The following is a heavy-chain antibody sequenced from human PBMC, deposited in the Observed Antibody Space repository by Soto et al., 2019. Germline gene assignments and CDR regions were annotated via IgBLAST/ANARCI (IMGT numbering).Heavy chain of an antibody. CDR2: FDQGGST. D-gene: IGHD2-21*01. V-gene: IGHV4-34*01. CDR1: GESLNYYY. Sequence: HVQLRQWGAGLLKPSDTLSLTCAVYGESLNYYYWSWIRQAPGKGLEWIGEFDQGGSTHYNPSVKSRVTMSVDLSSQQFSLKLASVTAADTATYYCSRGMWPDRFANWSQGTLATVSS. J-gene: IGHJ5*02. CDR3: SRGMWPDRFAN.